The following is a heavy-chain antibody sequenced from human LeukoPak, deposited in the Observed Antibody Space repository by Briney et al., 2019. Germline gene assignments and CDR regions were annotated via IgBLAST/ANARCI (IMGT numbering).Heavy chain of an antibody. D-gene: IGHD2-2*01. CDR1: GGSFSGYY. CDR2: INHSGST. Sequence: PSETLSLTCAVYGGSFSGYYWSWIRQPPGKGLEWIGEINHSGSTNYNPSLKSRVTISVDTSKNQFSLKLSSVTAADTAVYYCARARKYCSSTSCYWRPYYYYYMGVWGKGTTVTVSS. J-gene: IGHJ6*03. CDR3: ARARKYCSSTSCYWRPYYYYYMGV. V-gene: IGHV4-34*01.